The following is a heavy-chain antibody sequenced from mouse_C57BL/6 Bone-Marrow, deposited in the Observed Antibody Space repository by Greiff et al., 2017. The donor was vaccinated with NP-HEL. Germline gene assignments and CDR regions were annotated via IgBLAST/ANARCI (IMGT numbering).Heavy chain of an antibody. D-gene: IGHD3-2*02. V-gene: IGHV2-5*01. J-gene: IGHJ4*01. Sequence: QVHVKQSGPGLVQPSQSLSITCTVSGFSLTSYGVHWVRQSPGKGLEWLGVIWRGGSTDYNAAFMSRLSITKDNSKSQVFFKMNSLQADDTAIYYCAKTETAQATLYYAMDYWGQGTSVTVSS. CDR2: IWRGGST. CDR3: AKTETAQATLYYAMDY. CDR1: GFSLTSYG.